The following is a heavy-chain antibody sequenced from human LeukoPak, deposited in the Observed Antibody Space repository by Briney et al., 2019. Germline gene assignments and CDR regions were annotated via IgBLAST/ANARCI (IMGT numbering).Heavy chain of an antibody. Sequence: ASVKVSCKASGYTFTGYYMQWVRQAAGQGLEWIGWINPNSGGTNYAQKFQGRVTMTRDTSISTAYMELSRPRSDDTAVYYCARGNFVSSSFDYWGQGTLVTVSS. V-gene: IGHV1-2*02. CDR2: INPNSGGT. D-gene: IGHD6-6*01. J-gene: IGHJ4*02. CDR3: ARGNFVSSSFDY. CDR1: GYTFTGYY.